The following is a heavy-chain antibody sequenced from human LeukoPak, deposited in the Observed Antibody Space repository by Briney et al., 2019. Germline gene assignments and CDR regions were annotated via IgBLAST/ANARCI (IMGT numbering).Heavy chain of an antibody. V-gene: IGHV3-11*01. CDR3: AKVEPGAS. J-gene: IGHJ5*02. D-gene: IGHD1-1*01. CDR2: ISYTGSTI. CDR1: GFTFSDNY. Sequence: GGSLRLSCAGSGFTFSDNYMSWIRQAPGKGLEWVSYISYTGSTIYYADSVKGRFTISRDNSKNTLYLQMNSLRAEDTAVYYCAKVEPGASWGQGTLVTVSS.